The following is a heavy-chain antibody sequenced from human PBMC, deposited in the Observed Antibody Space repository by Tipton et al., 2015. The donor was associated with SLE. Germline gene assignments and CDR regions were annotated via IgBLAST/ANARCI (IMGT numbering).Heavy chain of an antibody. CDR1: GFTFDDYA. J-gene: IGHJ3*02. D-gene: IGHD4-17*01. Sequence: RSLRLSCAASGFTFDDYAMHWVRQAPGKGLEWVSGISWNSGSIGYADSVKGRFTISRDNAKNSLYLQMNSLRAEDTALYYCAKDTDYGDYSPGAFDIWGQGTMVPVSS. CDR2: ISWNSGSI. V-gene: IGHV3-9*01. CDR3: AKDTDYGDYSPGAFDI.